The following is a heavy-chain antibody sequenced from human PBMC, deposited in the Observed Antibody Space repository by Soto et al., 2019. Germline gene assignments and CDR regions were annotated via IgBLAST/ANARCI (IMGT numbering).Heavy chain of an antibody. CDR1: GGSLSGPY. CDR2: VYYTGST. V-gene: IGHV4-59*11. D-gene: IGHD6-19*01. Sequence: SETRSLTCIVSGGSLSGPYWSWIRNSPGKGLEWLGYVYYTGSTNYSPSLRSRVSISVDTSKNEFSLRLSSVTAADTAVYFCARSVAVPGARIDYWGQGTQVTVSS. CDR3: ARSVAVPGARIDY. J-gene: IGHJ4*02.